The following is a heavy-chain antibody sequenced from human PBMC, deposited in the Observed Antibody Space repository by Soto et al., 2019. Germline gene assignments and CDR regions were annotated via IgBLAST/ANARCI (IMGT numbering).Heavy chain of an antibody. V-gene: IGHV3-33*01. J-gene: IGHJ4*02. CDR2: IWSDGSNK. D-gene: IGHD3-22*01. CDR1: GFTFSSYG. CDR3: ARDQTDSSGYFCYGY. Sequence: QVQLVESGGGVVQPGRSLRLSCAASGFTFSSYGMHWVRQAPGKGLEWVAVIWSDGSNKYYADSVKGRFTISRDNSKNTMYLQMNSLRAEDTAVYYCARDQTDSSGYFCYGYWGQGTLVTVSS.